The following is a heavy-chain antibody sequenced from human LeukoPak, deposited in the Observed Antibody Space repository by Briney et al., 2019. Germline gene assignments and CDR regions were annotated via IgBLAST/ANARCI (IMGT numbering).Heavy chain of an antibody. J-gene: IGHJ4*02. CDR1: GYTFTSYG. CDR2: IRAHNGNT. D-gene: IGHD3-3*01. V-gene: IGHV1-18*01. CDR3: ARARSPDYDFWSGYGTPYDY. Sequence: ASVKVSCKASGYTFTSYGISWVRQAPGQGLEWMGWIRAHNGNTNYAQKLQGRDTMTTDTSTSAAYMELRSMRSDDTAVYYCARARSPDYDFWSGYGTPYDYWGQGTLVTVSS.